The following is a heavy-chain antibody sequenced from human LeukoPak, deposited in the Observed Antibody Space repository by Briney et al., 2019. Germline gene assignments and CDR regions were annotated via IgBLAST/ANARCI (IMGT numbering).Heavy chain of an antibody. Sequence: GGFLRLSCAASGFTFSTYWMTWVRQAPGKGLEWVANINQEGSETYYVDSVKGRFTISRDNAKNSLYLQMNSLRVEDTAVYYCARDLNWAGYWGQGTLVTVSS. CDR2: INQEGSET. V-gene: IGHV3-7*01. CDR3: ARDLNWAGY. CDR1: GFTFSTYW. J-gene: IGHJ4*02. D-gene: IGHD3-10*01.